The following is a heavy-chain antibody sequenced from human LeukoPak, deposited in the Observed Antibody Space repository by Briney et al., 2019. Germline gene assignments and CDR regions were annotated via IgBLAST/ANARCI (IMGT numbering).Heavy chain of an antibody. CDR3: ARDGRRITVAGTGDN. CDR2: INPSGGST. D-gene: IGHD6-19*01. J-gene: IGHJ4*02. V-gene: IGHV1-46*01. Sequence: ASVKVSCKASGYTFTSYYMHWVRQAPGQGLEWMGIINPSGGSTSYAQKFQGRVTMTRDTSTSTVYMELSSLRSDDTAVYYCARDGRRITVAGTGDNWGQGTLVTVSS. CDR1: GYTFTSYY.